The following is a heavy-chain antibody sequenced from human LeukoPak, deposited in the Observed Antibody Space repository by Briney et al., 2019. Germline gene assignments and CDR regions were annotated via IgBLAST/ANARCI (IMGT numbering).Heavy chain of an antibody. V-gene: IGHV1-46*02. CDR1: GYTFNNHY. CDR3: ARQGTYSSAIGMGY. J-gene: IGHJ4*02. D-gene: IGHD6-19*01. CDR2: INPSGGST. Sequence: ASVKVSCKASGYTFNNHYMYWVRQAPGQGLEWMGVINPSGGSTSYAQKFQGRVTMTRDTSTRAVYMEVNSLRSEDTAVYYCARQGTYSSAIGMGYWGQGTLVTVSS.